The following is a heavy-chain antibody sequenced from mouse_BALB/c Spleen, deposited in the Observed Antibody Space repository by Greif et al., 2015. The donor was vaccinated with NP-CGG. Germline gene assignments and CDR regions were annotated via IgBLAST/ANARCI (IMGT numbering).Heavy chain of an antibody. D-gene: IGHD4-1*01. CDR1: GFTFSSYG. J-gene: IGHJ2*01. CDR3: ARDWDY. V-gene: IGHV5-9-2*01. Sequence: EVKLVESGGGLVKPGGSLKLSCAASGFTFSSYGMSWVRQTPEKRLEWVATISGGGSYTYYPDSVKGRFTISRDNAKNNLYLQVSSLRSEDTALYYCARDWDYWGQGTTLTVSS. CDR2: ISGGGSYT.